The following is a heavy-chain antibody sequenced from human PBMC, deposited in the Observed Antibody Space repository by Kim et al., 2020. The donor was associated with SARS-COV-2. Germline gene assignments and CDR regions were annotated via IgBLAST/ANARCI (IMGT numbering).Heavy chain of an antibody. J-gene: IGHJ4*02. Sequence: GGSLRLSCAASGFPFDDYAMHWVRQAPGKGLEWVSGISWNSGSIGYADSVKGRFTISRDNAKNSLYLQMNSLRAEDTALYYSAKDRGAYSGSYYYFDYWGQGTLVTVSP. CDR1: GFPFDDYA. D-gene: IGHD1-26*01. CDR2: ISWNSGSI. CDR3: AKDRGAYSGSYYYFDY. V-gene: IGHV3-9*01.